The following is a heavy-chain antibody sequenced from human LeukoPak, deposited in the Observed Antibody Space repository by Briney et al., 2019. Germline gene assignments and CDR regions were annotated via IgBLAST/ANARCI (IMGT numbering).Heavy chain of an antibody. D-gene: IGHD1-1*01. CDR1: GFTFSSFA. J-gene: IGHJ4*02. CDR3: AKELEPLVD. CDR2: ISGDGDLT. V-gene: IGHV3-23*01. Sequence: GGSLRLSCAASGFTFSSFAMSWVRQVPGQGLEWVSSISGDGDLTYNSDSLKGWSAISRDNSKNTVYLQMNNLRADDTAVYYCAKELEPLVDWGQGTLVTVSS.